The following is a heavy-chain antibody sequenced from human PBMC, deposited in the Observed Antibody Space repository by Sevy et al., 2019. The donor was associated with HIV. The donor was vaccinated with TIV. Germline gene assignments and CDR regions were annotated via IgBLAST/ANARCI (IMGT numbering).Heavy chain of an antibody. CDR1: GFTFSSYW. V-gene: IGHV3-7*03. D-gene: IGHD6-19*01. CDR3: ARVSGDYSSGWYGLDHFDY. Sequence: GGSLRLSCAASGFTFSSYWMSWVRQAPGKGLEWVAHIKQDGSEKYYVDSVKGRFTISRDNARNSLYLQMNSLRAEDTAVYYCARVSGDYSSGWYGLDHFDYWGQGTLVTVSS. CDR2: IKQDGSEK. J-gene: IGHJ4*02.